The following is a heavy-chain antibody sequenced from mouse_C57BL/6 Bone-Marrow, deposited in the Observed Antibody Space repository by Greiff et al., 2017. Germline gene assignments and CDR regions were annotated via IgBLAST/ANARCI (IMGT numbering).Heavy chain of an antibody. CDR2: IDPETGGT. CDR3: TGYYGTWFAY. D-gene: IGHD1-2*01. J-gene: IGHJ3*01. CDR1: GYTFTDYE. Sequence: QVQLQQSGAELVRPGASVTLSCKASGYTFTDYEMHWVKQTPVHGLEWIGAIDPETGGTAYNQKFKGKAILTADKSSSTAYMELRSLTSEDSAVDYCTGYYGTWFAYWGQGTLVTVSA. V-gene: IGHV1-15*01.